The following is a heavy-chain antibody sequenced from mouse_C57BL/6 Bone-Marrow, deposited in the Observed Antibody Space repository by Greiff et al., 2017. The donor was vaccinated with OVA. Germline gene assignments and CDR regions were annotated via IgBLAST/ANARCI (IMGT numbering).Heavy chain of an antibody. Sequence: QVTLKVSGPGILQSSQTLSLTCSFSGFSLSTSGMGVSWLRQPSGKGLEWLAHIYWDDDKRYNTSLKSRLTISKDTARNQVFLKITRVDTAYTAKYYCARREGYSNYAWFAYWGQGTLVTVSA. D-gene: IGHD2-5*01. CDR3: ARREGYSNYAWFAY. CDR2: IYWDDDK. J-gene: IGHJ3*01. V-gene: IGHV8-12*01. CDR1: GFSLSTSGMG.